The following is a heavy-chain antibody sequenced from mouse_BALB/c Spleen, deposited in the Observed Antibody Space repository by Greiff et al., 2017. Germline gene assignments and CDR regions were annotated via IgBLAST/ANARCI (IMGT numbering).Heavy chain of an antibody. V-gene: IGHV3-2*02. D-gene: IGHD4-1*01. J-gene: IGHJ4*01. CDR1: GYSITSDYA. CDR2: ISYSGST. CDR3: ASFNWDIAMDY. Sequence: EVQLQQSGPGLVKPSQSLSLTCTVTGYSITSDYAWNWIRQFPGNKLEWMGYISYSGSTSYNPSLKSRISITRDTSKNQFFLQLNSVTTEDTATYYCASFNWDIAMDYWGQGTSVTVSS.